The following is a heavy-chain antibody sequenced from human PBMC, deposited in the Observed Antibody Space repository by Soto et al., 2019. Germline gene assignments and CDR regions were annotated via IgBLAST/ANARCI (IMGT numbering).Heavy chain of an antibody. CDR2: ISSDSSYM. CDR3: VGQRERFGDFDPSLDGLDV. CDR1: GFVFTNYN. D-gene: IGHD4-17*01. J-gene: IGHJ6*02. V-gene: IGHV3-21*02. Sequence: EAQVVESGGGLVKPGASLRLSCAASGFVFTNYNMNWVRQAPGKGLEWVSSISSDSSYMYDAASVRGRFTITRDNAKKSLFLHMSSLRAEDTAVYYCVGQRERFGDFDPSLDGLDVWGQGTTVTVS.